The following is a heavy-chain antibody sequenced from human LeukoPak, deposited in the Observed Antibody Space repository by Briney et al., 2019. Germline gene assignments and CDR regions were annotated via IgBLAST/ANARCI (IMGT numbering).Heavy chain of an antibody. CDR3: ARDPLYDILTGYPD. D-gene: IGHD3-9*01. CDR1: GYTLTELS. Sequence: ASVKVSCKVSGYTLTELSMHWVRQAPGQRLEWMGWINAGNGNTKYSQKFQGRVTITRDTSASTAYMELSSLRSEDTAVYYCARDPLYDILTGYPDWGQGTLVTVSS. V-gene: IGHV1-3*01. J-gene: IGHJ4*02. CDR2: INAGNGNT.